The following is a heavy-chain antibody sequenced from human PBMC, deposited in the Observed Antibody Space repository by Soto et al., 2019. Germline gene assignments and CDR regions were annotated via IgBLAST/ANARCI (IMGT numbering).Heavy chain of an antibody. CDR3: AKGYYDFWRVYLD. CDR1: GFTFSSYA. D-gene: IGHD3-3*01. CDR2: ISGSGGST. J-gene: IGHJ4*02. Sequence: PGGSLRLSCAASGFTFSSYAMSWVRQAPGKGLEWVSAISGSGGSTYYADSVKGRFTISRDNSKNTLYLQMNSLRAEDTDVYYWAKGYYDFWRVYLDWGQGPLVTASS. V-gene: IGHV3-23*01.